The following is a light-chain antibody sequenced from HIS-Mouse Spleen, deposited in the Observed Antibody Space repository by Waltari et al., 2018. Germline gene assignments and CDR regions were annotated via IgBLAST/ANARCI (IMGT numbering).Light chain of an antibody. J-gene: IGLJ2*01. Sequence: SYELTQPPSVSVSPGQTARITCPGDALPKKYAYWYQQKPGQAPVLVIYKDSERPSGIPDRFSGSSSGTTVTLTISGVQAEDEADYYCQSADSSGTYVFGGGTKLTVL. CDR1: ALPKKY. CDR3: QSADSSGTYV. CDR2: KDS. V-gene: IGLV3-25*03.